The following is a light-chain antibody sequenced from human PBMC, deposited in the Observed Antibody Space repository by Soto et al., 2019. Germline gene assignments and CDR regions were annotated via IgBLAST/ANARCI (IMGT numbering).Light chain of an antibody. J-gene: IGKJ5*01. CDR3: QKYNSAPHT. Sequence: DIQMSHSPSSLSVSPDDRVTITCRASQGINNYLAWYQQKPGKVPKLLIYAASTLQSGVPSRFSGSGSGTDFTLTISSLQPEDVATYYCQKYNSAPHTFGQGTRLEIK. CDR1: QGINNY. V-gene: IGKV1-27*01. CDR2: AAS.